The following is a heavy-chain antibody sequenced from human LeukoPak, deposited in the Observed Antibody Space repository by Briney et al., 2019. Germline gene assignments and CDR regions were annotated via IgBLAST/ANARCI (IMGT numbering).Heavy chain of an antibody. J-gene: IGHJ6*02. CDR3: ARGGGYAIVVVPAASMDV. CDR1: GYTFTSYG. V-gene: IGHV1-18*01. CDR2: ISAYNGNT. Sequence: ASVKVSCKASGYTFTSYGISWVRQAPGQGLEWMGWISAYNGNTNYAQKLLGRVTMTTDTSTSTAYMELRSLRSDDTAVYYCARGGGYAIVVVPAASMDVWGQGTTVTVSS. D-gene: IGHD2-2*01.